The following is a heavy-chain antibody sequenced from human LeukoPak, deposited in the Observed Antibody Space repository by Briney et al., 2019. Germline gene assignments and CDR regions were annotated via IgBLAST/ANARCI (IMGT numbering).Heavy chain of an antibody. CDR2: ISGSGGST. J-gene: IGHJ4*02. V-gene: IGHV3-23*01. CDR1: GFTFSSYG. Sequence: GGSLRLSCAASGFTFSSYGMSWVRQAPGKGLEWVSAISGSGGSTYYADSVKGRFTISRDNSKNTLYLQMNSLRAEDTAVYYCAKDFFIEYYYDSSGYLIAEWGQGTLVTVSS. CDR3: AKDFFIEYYYDSSGYLIAE. D-gene: IGHD3-22*01.